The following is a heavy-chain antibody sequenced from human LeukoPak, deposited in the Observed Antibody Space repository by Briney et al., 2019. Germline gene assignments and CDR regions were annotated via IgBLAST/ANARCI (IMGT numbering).Heavy chain of an antibody. CDR2: IYYSGST. V-gene: IGHV4-39*01. J-gene: IGHJ5*02. CDR3: ARRRYSGYGNWFDP. D-gene: IGHD5-12*01. CDR1: GGSISSSSYY. Sequence: SETLSLTCTVSGGSISSSSYYWGWIRQPPGKGLEWIGSIYYSGSTYYNPSLKSRVTISVDTSKNQFSLKLSSVTAADTAVYYCARRRYSGYGNWFDPWGQGTLVTVSS.